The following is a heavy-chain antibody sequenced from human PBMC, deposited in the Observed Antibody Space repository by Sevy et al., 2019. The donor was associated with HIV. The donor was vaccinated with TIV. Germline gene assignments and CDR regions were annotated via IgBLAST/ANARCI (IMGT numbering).Heavy chain of an antibody. CDR2: ISAHNGNT. V-gene: IGHV1-18*04. CDR1: GYTFTSYG. J-gene: IGHJ4*02. Sequence: ASVKVSCKASGYTFTSYGITWVRQAPGQGLEWMGWISAHNGNTHYAQNLLGRVTMTTDTSTSTAYMELRSLRSDDTAVYYCARDLAIAVAAPDYWGQGTLVTVSS. D-gene: IGHD6-19*01. CDR3: ARDLAIAVAAPDY.